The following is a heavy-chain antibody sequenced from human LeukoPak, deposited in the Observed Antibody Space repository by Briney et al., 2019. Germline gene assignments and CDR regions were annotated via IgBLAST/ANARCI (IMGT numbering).Heavy chain of an antibody. CDR1: GFTFSSYS. CDR3: ARGGLGYSYGNY. D-gene: IGHD5-18*01. V-gene: IGHV3-21*01. J-gene: IGHJ4*02. CDR2: ISSSSSYI. Sequence: GGSLRLSCAASGFTFSSYSMNWVRQAPGKGLEWVSSISSSSSYIYYADSVKGRFTISRDNARNSLYLQMNSLRAEDTAVYYCARGGLGYSYGNYWGQGTLVTVSS.